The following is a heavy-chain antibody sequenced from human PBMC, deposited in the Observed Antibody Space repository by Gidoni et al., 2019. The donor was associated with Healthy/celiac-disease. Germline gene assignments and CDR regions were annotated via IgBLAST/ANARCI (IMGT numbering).Heavy chain of an antibody. J-gene: IGHJ4*02. D-gene: IGHD3-22*01. CDR2: IKSKTDGGTT. Sequence: EVQLVESVGPLEKPAGALALSFAPSGSSSSPAGTSGARQAPGTGLEWVGSIKSKTDGGTTDYAAPVKGRFTISRDDSKNTLYLQMNSLKTEDTAVYYCTTPTVSYDSSGYGYYCDYWGQGTLVTVSS. CDR1: GSSSSPAG. V-gene: IGHV3-15*02. CDR3: TTPTVSYDSSGYGYYCDY.